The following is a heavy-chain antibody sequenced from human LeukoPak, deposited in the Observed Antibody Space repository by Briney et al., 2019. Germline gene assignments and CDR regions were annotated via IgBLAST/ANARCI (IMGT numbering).Heavy chain of an antibody. CDR2: IYYSGST. J-gene: IGHJ3*02. D-gene: IGHD2-2*01. V-gene: IGHV4-59*01. CDR3: ARTQYQLPFDAFDI. Sequence: SETLSLTCTVSGGSISSYYWSWIRQPPGKGLERIGYIYYSGSTNYNPSLKSRVTISVDTSKNQFSLKLSSVTAADTAVYYCARTQYQLPFDAFDIWGQGTMVTVS. CDR1: GGSISSYY.